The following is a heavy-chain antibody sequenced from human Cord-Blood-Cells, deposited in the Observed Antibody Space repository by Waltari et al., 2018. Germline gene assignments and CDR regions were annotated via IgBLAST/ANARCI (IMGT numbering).Heavy chain of an antibody. Sequence: QVQLQQWGAGLLKPSETLSLTCAVYGGSFSGYYWSWIRQPPGKGLEWIGEINHSGSTNYNPSLKSRVTISVDTSKNQFSLKLSSVTAADTAVYYCARVFCSSTSCYEHYGMDVWGQGTTVTVSS. V-gene: IGHV4-34*01. CDR3: ARVFCSSTSCYEHYGMDV. CDR1: GGSFSGYY. D-gene: IGHD2-2*01. CDR2: INHSGST. J-gene: IGHJ6*02.